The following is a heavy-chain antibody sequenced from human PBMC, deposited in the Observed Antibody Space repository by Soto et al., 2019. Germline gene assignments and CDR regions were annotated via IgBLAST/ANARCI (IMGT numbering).Heavy chain of an antibody. V-gene: IGHV4-30-4*01. D-gene: IGHD2-2*01. Sequence: KTSETLSLTCTVSGGSISGGDYHWSWIRQPPGKGLEWVGYIYDSPTYHSPSLKSGVIISVDTSKNQFSLQLSSVTAADTAVYYCAAGPCSSSGCYWFDPWGQGPLVTVSS. CDR1: GGSISGGDYH. J-gene: IGHJ5*02. CDR2: IYDSPT. CDR3: AAGPCSSSGCYWFDP.